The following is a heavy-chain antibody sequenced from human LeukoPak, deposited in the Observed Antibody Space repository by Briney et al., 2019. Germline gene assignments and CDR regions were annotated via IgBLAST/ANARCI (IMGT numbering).Heavy chain of an antibody. D-gene: IGHD4-17*01. Sequence: PGGSLRHSCASSGFTFSSYAMSWVRQAPRKGLEWVSTIGGTGVRTYYADSVKGRFTISRDNSKNTLYLQINSLRAEDTAVYYCARDLIYGDSKFDYWGQGTLVTVSS. CDR1: GFTFSSYA. V-gene: IGHV3-23*01. J-gene: IGHJ4*02. CDR3: ARDLIYGDSKFDY. CDR2: IGGTGVRT.